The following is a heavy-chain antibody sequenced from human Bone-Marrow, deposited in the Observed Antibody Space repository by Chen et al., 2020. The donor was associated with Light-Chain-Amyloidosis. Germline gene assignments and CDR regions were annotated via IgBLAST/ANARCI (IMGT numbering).Heavy chain of an antibody. D-gene: IGHD3-10*01. CDR2: IRTSSSRI. V-gene: IGHV3-21*06. CDR1: GFTFSSYS. Sequence: EVQLVESGGGLVKPEGSLRLSCAASGFTFSSYSMIWVRQAPAKGLEWVSTIRTSSSRILYADSVKGRFTISRDDATNSLFLQMNSLRVEDTAVYYCARGHYGSGSYYADAFDTWGQGTMVTVS. CDR3: ARGHYGSGSYYADAFDT. J-gene: IGHJ3*02.